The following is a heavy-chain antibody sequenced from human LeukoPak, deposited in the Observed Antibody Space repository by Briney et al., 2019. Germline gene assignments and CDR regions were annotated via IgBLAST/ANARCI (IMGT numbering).Heavy chain of an antibody. Sequence: GGSLRLSCAASGLTFDDYGMSWVGQAPGKGLEWVSGINWNGGSTAYADSVKGRFTISRDNAKNSLYLQMNSLRAQDTAVYYCASLRYSYWGQGTLVTVSS. CDR2: INWNGGST. CDR3: ASLRYSY. CDR1: GLTFDDYG. J-gene: IGHJ4*02. V-gene: IGHV3-20*04. D-gene: IGHD4-17*01.